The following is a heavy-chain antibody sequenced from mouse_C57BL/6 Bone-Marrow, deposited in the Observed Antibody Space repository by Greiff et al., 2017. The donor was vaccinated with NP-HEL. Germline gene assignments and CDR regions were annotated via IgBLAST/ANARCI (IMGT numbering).Heavy chain of an antibody. D-gene: IGHD1-1*01. CDR1: GFSINSDCY. J-gene: IGHJ4*01. CDR2: TFYSGIT. Sequence: EVKLMESGPSLVRPSQTLSLTCTVTGFSINSDCYWIWIRQFPGNKLEYIGYTFYSGITYYNPSLESRTYITRDTSKNQFSLKLSSVTTEDTATYYCASYYYGSSYGYAMDYWGQGTSVTVSS. V-gene: IGHV3-3*01. CDR3: ASYYYGSSYGYAMDY.